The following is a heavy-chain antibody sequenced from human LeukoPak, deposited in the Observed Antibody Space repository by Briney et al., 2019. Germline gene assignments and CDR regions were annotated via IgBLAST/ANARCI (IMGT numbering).Heavy chain of an antibody. V-gene: IGHV3-30-3*01. CDR3: ARSAGDPHAFDV. CDR1: GFTFSRHA. CDR2: ISYDGSNK. J-gene: IGHJ3*01. Sequence: GRSLRLSCAASGFTFSRHAMHWVRQAPGKGLEWVAVISYDGSNKVYADSVKGRFTVSRDNSKNTLYLQFSSLRAEDTAVFYCARSAGDPHAFDVWGQGIMVTVSS. D-gene: IGHD4-17*01.